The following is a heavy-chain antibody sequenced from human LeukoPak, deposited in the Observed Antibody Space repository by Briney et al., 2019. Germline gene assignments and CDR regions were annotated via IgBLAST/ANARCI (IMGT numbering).Heavy chain of an antibody. CDR1: GFTFSNYG. J-gene: IGHJ4*02. CDR2: ISYDGSNK. D-gene: IGHD4-23*01. CDR3: ARRPDYGGTPTFDN. Sequence: PGRSLRLSCAASGFTFSNYGMHWVRQAPGKGLEWVSVISYDGSNKYYADSVKGRFSISRDNSKNTLYLQLNSLRVEDTAVYYCARRPDYGGTPTFDNWGQGTLVTVSS. V-gene: IGHV3-30*03.